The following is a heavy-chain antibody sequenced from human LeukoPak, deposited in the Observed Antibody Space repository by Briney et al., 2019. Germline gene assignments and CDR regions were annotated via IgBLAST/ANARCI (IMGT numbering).Heavy chain of an antibody. CDR1: GYTFTSYG. J-gene: IGHJ4*02. D-gene: IGHD3-10*01. CDR2: ISAYNGNT. V-gene: IGHV1-18*01. Sequence: ASVEVSCKASGYTFTSYGISWVRQAPGQGLEWMGWISAYNGNTNYAQKLQGRVTMTTDTSTSTAYMELRSLRSDDTAVYYCARGLRYYGSATRYFDYWGQGTLVTVSS. CDR3: ARGLRYYGSATRYFDY.